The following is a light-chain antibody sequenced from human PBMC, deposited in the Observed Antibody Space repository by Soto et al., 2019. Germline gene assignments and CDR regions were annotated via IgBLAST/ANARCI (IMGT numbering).Light chain of an antibody. CDR2: AAS. Sequence: DIQMTQSPSSLSASVGDRVTITCRASQGISSYLAWYQQKPGKVPKVLIYAASTLQSGVPSRFSGSGSGTEFTLTISSLQPEDVATYYCQKYYGAPETLGQGTKVDIK. CDR3: QKYYGAPET. CDR1: QGISSY. J-gene: IGKJ1*01. V-gene: IGKV1-27*01.